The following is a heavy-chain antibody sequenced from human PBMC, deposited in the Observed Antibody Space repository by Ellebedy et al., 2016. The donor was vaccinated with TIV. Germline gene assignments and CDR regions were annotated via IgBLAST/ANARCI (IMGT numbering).Heavy chain of an antibody. CDR2: INPSGGST. V-gene: IGHV1-46*01. CDR3: ARGGRITMIRGGAFDY. Sequence: AASVKVSCKASGYTFTRHWMHWVRQAPGQGLEWMGIINPSGGSTSYEQKFQGRLTVTRDTSTSTVYMELSSLRSEDTAVYYCARGGRITMIRGGAFDYWGQGTLVPVSS. D-gene: IGHD3-10*01. J-gene: IGHJ4*02. CDR1: GYTFTRHW.